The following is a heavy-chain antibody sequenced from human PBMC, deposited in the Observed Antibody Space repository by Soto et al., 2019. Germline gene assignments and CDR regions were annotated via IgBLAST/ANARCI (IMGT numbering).Heavy chain of an antibody. CDR2: ISSNSAYR. J-gene: IGHJ5*02. D-gene: IGHD6-13*01. CDR1: GFTFRIFT. Sequence: GSLRLSCAASGFTFRIFTMNWVRQAPGKGLEWVSTISSNSAYRYYTDALRGRFTISRDNAKNSLHLQMNSLRAEDTAVYYCTRDASRDSSARGWFDPWGPGTLVTVSS. CDR3: TRDASRDSSARGWFDP. V-gene: IGHV3-21*01.